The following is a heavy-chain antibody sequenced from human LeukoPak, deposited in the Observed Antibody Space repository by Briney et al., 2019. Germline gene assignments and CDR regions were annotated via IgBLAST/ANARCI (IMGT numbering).Heavy chain of an antibody. CDR1: GYTFTSYD. Sequence: ASVKVSCKASGYTFTSYDINWVRQATGQGLEWMGWMNPNSGNTGYAQKFQGRVTMTRNTSISTAYMELSSLRSEDTAVYYCARGSPPNYYYDSSGYYHNWFDPWGQGTLVTVSS. D-gene: IGHD3-22*01. V-gene: IGHV1-8*01. J-gene: IGHJ5*02. CDR3: ARGSPPNYYYDSSGYYHNWFDP. CDR2: MNPNSGNT.